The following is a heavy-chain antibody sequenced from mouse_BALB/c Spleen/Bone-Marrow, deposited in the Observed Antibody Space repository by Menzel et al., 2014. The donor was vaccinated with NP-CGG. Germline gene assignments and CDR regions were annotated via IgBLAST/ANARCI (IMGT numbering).Heavy chain of an antibody. J-gene: IGHJ2*01. V-gene: IGHV6-6*02. D-gene: IGHD2-3*01. CDR2: IRLKSNNYAT. CDR1: GFTFSNFW. CDR3: IREVYDRYVGVFDY. Sequence: EVQLVESGGGLVQPGGSMKLSCVASGFTFSNFWMNWVRQSPEKGLEWVAEIRLKSNNYATHYAESVKGRFIISREDSKSSVYLQMNNLRTEDTGIYYCIREVYDRYVGVFDYWGQGTTLTVSS.